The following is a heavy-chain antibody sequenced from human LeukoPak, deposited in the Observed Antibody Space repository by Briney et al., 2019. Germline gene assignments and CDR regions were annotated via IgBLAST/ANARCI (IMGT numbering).Heavy chain of an antibody. D-gene: IGHD1-26*01. V-gene: IGHV4-4*07. CDR2: FSSSGTT. J-gene: IGHJ3*02. CDR1: GDSISYFY. Sequence: PSETLSLTCSVSGDSISYFYWSWIRQAAGKGLEWIGRFSSSGTTDYNASLKSRVTISVDTSKNQFSLKLSSVTAADTAVYYCAREDAVGAYDAFDIWGQGTMVTVSS. CDR3: AREDAVGAYDAFDI.